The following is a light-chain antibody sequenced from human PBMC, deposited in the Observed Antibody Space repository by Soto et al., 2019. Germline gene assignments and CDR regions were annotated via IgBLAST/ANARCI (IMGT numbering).Light chain of an antibody. J-gene: IGLJ2*01. CDR1: NIVSRS. CDR2: YDI. V-gene: IGLV3-21*04. Sequence: SYELTQPPSLSVAPGKTARITCAGYNIVSRSVHWYQQKPGQAPLLVIYYDIDRPSGIPERFSGSKSGNTATLTISRVEAGDEADYYCQVWDGSTDHHVILGGGTKVTVL. CDR3: QVWDGSTDHHVI.